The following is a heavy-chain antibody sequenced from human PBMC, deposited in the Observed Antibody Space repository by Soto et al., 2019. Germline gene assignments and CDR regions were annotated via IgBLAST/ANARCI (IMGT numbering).Heavy chain of an antibody. CDR3: ARVRIAARRIDY. V-gene: IGHV3-74*01. D-gene: IGHD6-6*01. J-gene: IGHJ4*02. CDR1: GFTFSSYW. CDR2: INSDGSST. Sequence: PGGSLRLSCAASGFTFSSYWMHWVRQAPGKGLVWVSRINSDGSSTSYADSVKGRFTISRDNAKNTLYPQMNSLRAEDTAVYYCARVRIAARRIDYWGQGTLVTVSS.